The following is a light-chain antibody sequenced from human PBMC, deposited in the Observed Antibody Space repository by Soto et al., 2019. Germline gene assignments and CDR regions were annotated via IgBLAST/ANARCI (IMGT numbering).Light chain of an antibody. J-gene: IGKJ4*01. CDR1: QGISNY. CDR3: QEYNNAPLT. V-gene: IGKV1-27*01. CDR2: AAS. Sequence: DIQMTQSPSSLSASAGDRITITCRASQGISNYLAWYQQRPGEVPNLLIYAASTLQSGVPSRFSGSGSGTAFTLTISSLQPEDVATYYCQEYNNAPLTFGGGTKVEIK.